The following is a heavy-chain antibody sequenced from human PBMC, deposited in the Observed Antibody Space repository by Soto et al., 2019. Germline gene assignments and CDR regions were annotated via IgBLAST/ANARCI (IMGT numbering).Heavy chain of an antibody. CDR2: IIPMFATT. CDR1: GGTFSDYA. Sequence: QVQLVQSGAEVRKSGSSVKVSCKAAGGTFSDYALSWVRQAPGQGLEWMGGIIPMFATTNYAQKFQCRVTSTADDSATPAHMELSSLKSEDTAVYYCARGRGIGFSSTWNIYWYYNMDVWGQGTTVTVSS. D-gene: IGHD6-13*01. J-gene: IGHJ6*02. CDR3: ARGRGIGFSSTWNIYWYYNMDV. V-gene: IGHV1-69*01.